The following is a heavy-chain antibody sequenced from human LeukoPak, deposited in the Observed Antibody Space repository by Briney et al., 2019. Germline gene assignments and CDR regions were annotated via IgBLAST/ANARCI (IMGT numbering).Heavy chain of an antibody. CDR3: VRGGHKLDIETSRYYYGLDV. J-gene: IGHJ6*02. D-gene: IGHD2-2*03. CDR2: IECDGTKT. CDR1: GITLSNYW. V-gene: IGHV3-74*03. Sequence: PGGSLRLSCAASGITLSNYWMYWVRQAPGKGLVHVSRIECDGTKTVYADSVKGRFTISRDNAKNTMYLQMNSLRAEDTAVYYCVRGGHKLDIETSRYYYGLDVWGQGTTVTVSS.